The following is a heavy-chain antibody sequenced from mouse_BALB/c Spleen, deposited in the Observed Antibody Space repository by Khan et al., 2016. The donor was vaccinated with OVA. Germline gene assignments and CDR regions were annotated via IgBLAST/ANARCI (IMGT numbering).Heavy chain of an antibody. J-gene: IGHJ3*01. CDR3: AREWAAWFTY. CDR1: GYTFTDYS. CDR2: IYPGSANT. Sequence: VQLQESGAELARPGASVTLSCKASGYTFTDYSINWMRQRTGQGLEWIGEIYPGSANTYYNEKFKGKATLTADKSSSTAYMPLSSLTSEYSAVYFCAREWAAWFTYWGQGTLVTVSA. V-gene: IGHV1-77*01.